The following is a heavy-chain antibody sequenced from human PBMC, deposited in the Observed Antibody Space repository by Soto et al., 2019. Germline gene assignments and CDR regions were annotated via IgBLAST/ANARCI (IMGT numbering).Heavy chain of an antibody. D-gene: IGHD5-12*01. CDR2: ISGSGGST. J-gene: IGHJ6*02. V-gene: IGHV3-23*01. CDR3: AKGDSGYEAYYYGMDV. Sequence: GGSLRLSCAASGFTFSSYAMSWVRQAPGKGLEWVSAISGSGGSTYYADSVKGRFTISRDNSKNTLYLQMNSLRAEDTAVYYCAKGDSGYEAYYYGMDVWGQGTTVTV. CDR1: GFTFSSYA.